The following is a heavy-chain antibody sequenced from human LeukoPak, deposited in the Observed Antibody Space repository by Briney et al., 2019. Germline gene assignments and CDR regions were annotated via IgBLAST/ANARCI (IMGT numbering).Heavy chain of an antibody. V-gene: IGHV3-23*01. J-gene: IGHJ6*03. CDR1: GFSFSNYA. CDR3: AKVSQLEYYYYYMDV. CDR2: VSASGAST. D-gene: IGHD6-6*01. Sequence: GVSLRLSCAASGFSFSNYAMSWVREAPGKGLEWVSGVSASGASTYSEDSVKGRFILSRDNSKNTLYLQMNSLRAEDTAVYYCAKVSQLEYYYYYMDVWGKGTTVTVSS.